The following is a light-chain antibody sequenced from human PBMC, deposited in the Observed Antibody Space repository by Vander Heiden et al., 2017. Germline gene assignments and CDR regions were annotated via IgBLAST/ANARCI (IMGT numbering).Light chain of an antibody. CDR3: QQYNSYSPQYT. V-gene: IGKV1-5*03. CDR1: QSISSW. J-gene: IGKJ2*01. Sequence: DIQVTQSPAILAASVGDRVTITCRASQSISSWLAWYQQKPGKAPKLLIYKASSLESGVPSRFSGSGSGTEFTLTISSLQPDAFATYYCQQYNSYSPQYTFGQGTKLEIK. CDR2: KAS.